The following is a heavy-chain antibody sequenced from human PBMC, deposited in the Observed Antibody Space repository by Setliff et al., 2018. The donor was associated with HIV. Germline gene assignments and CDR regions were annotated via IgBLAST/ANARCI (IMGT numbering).Heavy chain of an antibody. D-gene: IGHD3-10*01. CDR1: GGSISGSNYY. CDR3: ARSTYYYGSGKGSGWFDP. CDR2: FHYSGST. V-gene: IGHV4-39*01. J-gene: IGHJ5*02. Sequence: SETLSLTCNVSGGSISGSNYYWAWIRQPPGKGLEWIGSFHYSGSTSHNPSLRSRVTISVDTSKNQFSLKLTSVTGADTAVYYCARSTYYYGSGKGSGWFDPWGQGTLVTVAS.